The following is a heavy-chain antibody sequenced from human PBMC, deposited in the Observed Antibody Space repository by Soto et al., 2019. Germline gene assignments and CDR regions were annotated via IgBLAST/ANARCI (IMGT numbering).Heavy chain of an antibody. Sequence: SVKVSCKASGGTFSSYAISCVRQAPGQGLEWMGGIIPIFGTANYAQKFQGRVTITADESTSTAYMELSSLRSEDTAVYYCARGHFDWLLSYYGMDVWGQGTTVTVSS. J-gene: IGHJ6*02. CDR1: GGTFSSYA. D-gene: IGHD3-9*01. CDR2: IIPIFGTA. CDR3: ARGHFDWLLSYYGMDV. V-gene: IGHV1-69*13.